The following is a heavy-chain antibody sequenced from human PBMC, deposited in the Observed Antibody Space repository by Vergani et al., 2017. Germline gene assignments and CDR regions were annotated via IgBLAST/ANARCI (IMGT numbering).Heavy chain of an antibody. Sequence: QVQLVESGGGVVQPGRSLRLSCAASGFTFSSYAMHWVRQAPGKGLEWVAVISYDGSNKYYADSVKGRFTISRDNSKNTLYLQMNSLRAENTAVYYCARGTSHYYGSSGSADAFDIWGQGTMVTVSS. CDR2: ISYDGSNK. CDR1: GFTFSSYA. CDR3: ARGTSHYYGSSGSADAFDI. J-gene: IGHJ3*02. D-gene: IGHD3-22*01. V-gene: IGHV3-30-3*01.